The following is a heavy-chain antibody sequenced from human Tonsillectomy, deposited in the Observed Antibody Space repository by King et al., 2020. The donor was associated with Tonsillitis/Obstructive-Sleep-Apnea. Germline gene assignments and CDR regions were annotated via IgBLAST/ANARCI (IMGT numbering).Heavy chain of an antibody. CDR2: IYWDDDK. CDR1: GFSLSTSGVG. CDR3: AQAKPGYCSSTSCYNNWFDP. Sequence: TLKESGPTLVKPTQTLTLTCTFSGFSLSTSGVGVGWIRQPPGKALEWLALIYWDDDKRYSPSLKSRLTITKDTSKNQVVLTMTNMDPVDTATYYCAQAKPGYCSSTSCYNNWFDPWGQGTLVTVSS. D-gene: IGHD2-2*02. V-gene: IGHV2-5*02. J-gene: IGHJ5*02.